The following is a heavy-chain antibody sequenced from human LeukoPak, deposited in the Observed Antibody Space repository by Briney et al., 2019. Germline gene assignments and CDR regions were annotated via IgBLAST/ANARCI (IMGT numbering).Heavy chain of an antibody. J-gene: IGHJ4*02. V-gene: IGHV4-30-2*01. CDR2: FSHSGST. Sequence: SETLSLTCTVSGGSINSGGYYWTWIRQPPGEGLEWIAYFSHSGSTFYNPSLKSRVTISLDTSKNQFSLNLRSVTAADTAVYYCAGQNIPTPHDYWGQGTQVTVSP. CDR1: GGSINSGGYY. D-gene: IGHD2-2*02. CDR3: AGQNIPTPHDY.